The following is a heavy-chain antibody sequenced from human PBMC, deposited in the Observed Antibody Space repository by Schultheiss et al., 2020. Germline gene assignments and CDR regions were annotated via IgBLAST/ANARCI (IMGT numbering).Heavy chain of an antibody. V-gene: IGHV3-23*01. Sequence: GESLKISCAASGFTFDNYAMNWVRQAPGKGLEWVSTISASGASTYYADSVKGRFTISRDNAKNSLYLQMNSLRAEDTAVYYCARAPGRIRSSRYYYGMDVWGQGTTVTVSS. CDR3: ARAPGRIRSSRYYYGMDV. J-gene: IGHJ6*02. CDR1: GFTFDNYA. CDR2: ISASGAST. D-gene: IGHD1-26*01.